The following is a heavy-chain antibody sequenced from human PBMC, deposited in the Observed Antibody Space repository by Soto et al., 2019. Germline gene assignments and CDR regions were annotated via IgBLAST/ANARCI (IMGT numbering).Heavy chain of an antibody. CDR2: INTDGSKT. J-gene: IGHJ5*02. Sequence: GGSLRLSCAASGFTFSTFWMHWVRHAPGKGLVWVSRINTDGSKTTYAASVKGQFTISRDNAKNTVYLQMDSLRAEDTAVYYCATVATNSYNWLDPWGQGTLVTVSS. D-gene: IGHD5-12*01. CDR3: ATVATNSYNWLDP. CDR1: GFTFSTFW. V-gene: IGHV3-74*01.